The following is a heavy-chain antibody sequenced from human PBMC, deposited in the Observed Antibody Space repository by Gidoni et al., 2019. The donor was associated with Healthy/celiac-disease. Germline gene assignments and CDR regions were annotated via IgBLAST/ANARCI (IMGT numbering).Heavy chain of an antibody. CDR2: INHSGST. CDR1: GGSFSGYY. CDR3: ARGSCSGGSCYWYWFDP. Sequence: QVQLQQWGAGLFKPSETLSLTCAVYGGSFSGYYWSWIRQPPGKGLEWIGEINHSGSTNYNPSLKSRVTISVDTSKNQFSLKLSSVTAADTAVYYCARGSCSGGSCYWYWFDPWGQGTLVTVSS. D-gene: IGHD2-15*01. J-gene: IGHJ5*02. V-gene: IGHV4-34*01.